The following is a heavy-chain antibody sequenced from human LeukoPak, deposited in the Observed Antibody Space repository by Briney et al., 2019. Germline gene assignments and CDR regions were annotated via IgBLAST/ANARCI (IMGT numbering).Heavy chain of an antibody. V-gene: IGHV4-39*01. CDR1: GGSISSSGYY. CDR3: ARKSSGCFDY. D-gene: IGHD6-19*01. Sequence: PSETLSLTCTVSGGSISSSGYYWGWIRQPPGKGLEWIGSIYYSGSTYYNPSLKSRVTISVDTSKNQFSLKLSSVTAADTAVYYCARKSSGCFDYWGQGTLVTVSS. CDR2: IYYSGST. J-gene: IGHJ4*02.